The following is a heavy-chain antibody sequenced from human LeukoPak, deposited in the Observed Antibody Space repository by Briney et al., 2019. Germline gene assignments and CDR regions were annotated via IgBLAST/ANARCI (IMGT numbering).Heavy chain of an antibody. D-gene: IGHD6-6*01. V-gene: IGHV3-21*01. J-gene: IGHJ4*02. CDR2: ISSSGNI. CDR1: RFTFSSYS. CDR3: ARSSRLTFDY. Sequence: GGSLRLSCAASRFTFSSYSMNWVRQAPGKGLEWVSSISSSGNIYYADSVKGRFTISRDNAKNSLYLQMNSLRAEDTAVYYCARSSRLTFDYWGQGTLVTVSS.